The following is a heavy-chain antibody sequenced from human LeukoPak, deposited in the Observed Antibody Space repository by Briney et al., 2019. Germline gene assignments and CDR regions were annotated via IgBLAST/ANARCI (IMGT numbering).Heavy chain of an antibody. D-gene: IGHD3-22*01. J-gene: IGHJ5*02. CDR3: AKGGSGYYYGWFDP. V-gene: IGHV3-30*18. CDR2: ISYDGSNK. CDR1: GFTFSSYG. Sequence: GRSLRLSCAASGFTFSSYGMHWVRQAPGKGLERVAVISYDGSNKYYADSVKGRFTISRDNSKNTLYLQMNSLRAEDTAVYYCAKGGSGYYYGWFDPWGQGTLVTVSS.